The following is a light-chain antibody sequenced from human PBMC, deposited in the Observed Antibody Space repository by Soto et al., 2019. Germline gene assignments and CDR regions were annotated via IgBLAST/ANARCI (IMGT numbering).Light chain of an antibody. V-gene: IGLV2-14*01. CDR2: DVS. CDR1: SSDVGGYDY. CDR3: SSYTSINTLV. J-gene: IGLJ2*01. Sequence: QSALTQPASVSGSPGQSITISCTGTSSDVGGYDYVSWFQQYPGKAPKLMIYDVSNRPSGVSNRFSGSKSANTASLTISGLQAEDEADYYCSSYTSINTLVFGGGTKVTVL.